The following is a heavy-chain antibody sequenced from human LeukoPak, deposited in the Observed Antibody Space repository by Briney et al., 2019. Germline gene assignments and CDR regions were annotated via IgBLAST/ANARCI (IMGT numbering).Heavy chain of an antibody. CDR2: IYPGDSGT. CDR1: GYSFTSYW. Sequence: GESLKISCKGSGYSFTSYWIGWVRQMPGKGLEWMGIIYPGDSGTRYIPSCQGQVTISADKSISTAYLQWSSLKASETAMYYCERGDIVVVPAAILCGWFDHWGQGTLVTVSS. J-gene: IGHJ5*02. V-gene: IGHV5-51*01. D-gene: IGHD2-2*02. CDR3: ERGDIVVVPAAILCGWFDH.